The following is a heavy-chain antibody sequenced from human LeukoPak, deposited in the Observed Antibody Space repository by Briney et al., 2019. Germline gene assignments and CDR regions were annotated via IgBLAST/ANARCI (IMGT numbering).Heavy chain of an antibody. V-gene: IGHV1-69*13. CDR3: ARDLEGCNSTSCLYY. CDR1: GGTFSSYA. J-gene: IGHJ4*02. D-gene: IGHD2-2*01. CDR2: IIPIFGTA. Sequence: SVKVSCKASGGTFSSYAISWVRQAPGQGLEWMGGIIPIFGTANYAQKFQGRVTITADESTSTAYMELSSLRSEDTAVYYCARDLEGCNSTSCLYYWGQGTLVTVSS.